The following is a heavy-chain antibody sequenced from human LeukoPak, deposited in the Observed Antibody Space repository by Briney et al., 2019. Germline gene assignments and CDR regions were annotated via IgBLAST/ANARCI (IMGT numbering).Heavy chain of an antibody. CDR2: IQYDGSNE. D-gene: IGHD2-2*01. CDR1: GFTFSSYG. CDR3: AKDEVVPGYYYTDV. V-gene: IGHV3-30*02. J-gene: IGHJ6*03. Sequence: GGSLRLSCAASGFTFSSYGMHWVRQAPGKGLEWVAYIQYDGSNEQYADSVKGRFSISRDNSKNTMYLQMNSLNAEDTAVYYCAKDEVVPGYYYTDVWGRGTTVTISS.